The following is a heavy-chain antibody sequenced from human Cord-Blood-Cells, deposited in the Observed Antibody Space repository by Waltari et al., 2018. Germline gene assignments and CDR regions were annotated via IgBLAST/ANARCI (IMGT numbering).Heavy chain of an antibody. CDR1: GFSLSPSGVG. J-gene: IGHJ6*02. V-gene: IGHV2-5*02. Sequence: QITLKDYGATLVNATQTLTLTCTFSGFSLSPSGVGVGWIRQPPGKAQAWLALIYWDDDKSYSPSLKSRLTITKDTSKNQLVLTIVTMDPVDTATYYCAHRGQQLVYYYYGMNVRGQGTTFTVSS. CDR3: AHRGQQLVYYYYGMNV. CDR2: IYWDDDK. D-gene: IGHD6-13*01.